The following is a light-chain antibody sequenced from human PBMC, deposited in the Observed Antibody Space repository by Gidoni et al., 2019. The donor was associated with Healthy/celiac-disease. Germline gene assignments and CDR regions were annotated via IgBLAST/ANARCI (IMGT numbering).Light chain of an antibody. CDR3: QQYNNWPPYT. CDR2: GAS. J-gene: IGKJ2*01. V-gene: IGKV3-15*01. CDR1: QSVGSK. Sequence: EMAMTQSPATLSVSPGERATLSCRASQSVGSKLAWYQQKPGQAPRLLIFGASTRATGIPARFSGSGSGTDFTLTISSLQSEDFAVYYCQQYNNWPPYTFXXXTKLEIK.